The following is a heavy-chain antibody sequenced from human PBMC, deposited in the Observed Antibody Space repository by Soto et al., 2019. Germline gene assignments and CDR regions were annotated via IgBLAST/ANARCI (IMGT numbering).Heavy chain of an antibody. CDR1: GFTFSSYG. CDR3: AKGLDIVLVPATIGAYYYYGVDV. Sequence: VQLVESGGGVVQPGRSLRLSCAASGFTFSSYGMNWVRQAPGKGLEWVALISYDGITKYYADSVKGRFTISRDNAKNTQYLQMNSLSPEDTAVYYCAKGLDIVLVPATIGAYYYYGVDVWGQGTTVTVSS. CDR2: ISYDGITK. D-gene: IGHD2-2*03. V-gene: IGHV3-30*18. J-gene: IGHJ6*02.